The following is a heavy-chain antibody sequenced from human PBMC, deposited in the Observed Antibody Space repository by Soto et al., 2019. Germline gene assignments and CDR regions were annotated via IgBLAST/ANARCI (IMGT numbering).Heavy chain of an antibody. D-gene: IGHD3-10*01. Sequence: QVQLVQSGAEVKKPGASVKVSCKASGYTFTSYGISWVRQAPGQGLEWMGWISAYNGNTNYAQKLQGRVTMNTDTSTSTAYMELRSLRSDDTAVYYCARGTGFVDLLDTPAHYYYGMDVWGQGTTVTVSS. J-gene: IGHJ6*02. CDR2: ISAYNGNT. V-gene: IGHV1-18*01. CDR1: GYTFTSYG. CDR3: ARGTGFVDLLDTPAHYYYGMDV.